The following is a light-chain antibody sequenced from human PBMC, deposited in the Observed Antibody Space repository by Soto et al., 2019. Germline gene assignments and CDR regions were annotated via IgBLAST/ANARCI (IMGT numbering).Light chain of an antibody. V-gene: IGKV3-20*01. CDR1: QSVSSSY. CDR2: GTS. CDR3: EQYGSSPPSIT. J-gene: IGKJ5*01. Sequence: EIVLTQSPGTLSLSPGERATLSCRASQSVSSSYLAWYQQKPGQAPRLLIYGTSNRATGIPDRFTGSGSGTDLTLTISSLEPEDFAVYYCEQYGSSPPSITFGQGTRLEI.